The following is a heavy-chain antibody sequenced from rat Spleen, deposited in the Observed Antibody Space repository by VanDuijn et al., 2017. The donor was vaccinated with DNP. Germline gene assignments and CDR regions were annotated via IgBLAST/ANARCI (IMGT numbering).Heavy chain of an antibody. CDR3: ARHRTIMPYYYVMDA. J-gene: IGHJ4*01. Sequence: EVLLVESDGGLVQPGRSLKLSCAASGFTFSDYNMAWVRQAPKKGLEWVAYISTRGGSTYYRDSVKGRFTISRDNAQSTLYLQMDSLRSEDTATYYCARHRTIMPYYYVMDAWGQGASVTVSS. V-gene: IGHV5S23*01. CDR1: GFTFSDYN. CDR2: ISTRGGST. D-gene: IGHD1-12*01.